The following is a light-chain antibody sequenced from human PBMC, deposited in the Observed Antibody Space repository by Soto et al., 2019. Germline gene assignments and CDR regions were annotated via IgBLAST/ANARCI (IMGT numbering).Light chain of an antibody. CDR1: QDISNY. CDR2: ATS. V-gene: IGKV1-9*01. J-gene: IGKJ4*01. CDR3: QQVNSYPLT. Sequence: IHRTHSPATLSASVLYRVSITFLASQDISNYLAWYQHKPGKAPKFLIYATSTFQSGVPSRFSGSGSGTEFTLTISSLQPEDFATYYCQQVNSYPLTFGGGTKVDIK.